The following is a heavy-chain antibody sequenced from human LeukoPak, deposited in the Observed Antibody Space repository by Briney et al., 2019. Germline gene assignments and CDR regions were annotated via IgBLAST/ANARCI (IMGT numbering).Heavy chain of an antibody. J-gene: IGHJ4*02. CDR2: ISYDGSNK. V-gene: IGHV3-30-3*01. CDR1: GFTFSSYA. Sequence: PGGSLRLSCAASGFTFSSYAMHWVRQAPGKGLEWVAVISYDGSNKYYADSVKGRFTISRDNSKNTLYLQMNSLRAEDTAVYYCARDHQGSGSYYRPHFDYWGQGTLVTVSS. CDR3: ARDHQGSGSYYRPHFDY. D-gene: IGHD3-10*01.